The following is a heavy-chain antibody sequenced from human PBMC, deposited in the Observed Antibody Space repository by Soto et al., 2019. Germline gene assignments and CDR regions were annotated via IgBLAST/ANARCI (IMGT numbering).Heavy chain of an antibody. J-gene: IGHJ3*02. Sequence: EAQLVQSGAEVKKPGESLKISCEDSGHSFTTYWIAWVRQMPGKGLEWMGIIYPGDSRTTYSTSFQGQVIISADKSISTAYLQWSSLKSSDTAMYYCTRDLDSGGNSDIIDIWGQGTMVIVSS. CDR1: GHSFTTYW. V-gene: IGHV5-51*03. CDR3: TRDLDSGGNSDIIDI. D-gene: IGHD4-17*01. CDR2: IYPGDSRT.